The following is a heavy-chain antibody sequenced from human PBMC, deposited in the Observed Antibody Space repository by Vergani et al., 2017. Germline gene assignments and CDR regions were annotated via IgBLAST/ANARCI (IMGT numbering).Heavy chain of an antibody. V-gene: IGHV1-3*02. CDR1: GYTFTSYA. CDR3: ARDRPKYYGSGKGWKNWFDP. Sequence: QVQLVQSGAEVKKPGASVKVSCKASGYTFTSYAMHWVRQAPGQRLEWMGWSNAGNGNTKYSQEFQGRVTITRDTSASTAYMELSSLRSEDMAVYYCARDRPKYYGSGKGWKNWFDPWGQGTLVTVSS. J-gene: IGHJ5*02. D-gene: IGHD3-10*01. CDR2: SNAGNGNT.